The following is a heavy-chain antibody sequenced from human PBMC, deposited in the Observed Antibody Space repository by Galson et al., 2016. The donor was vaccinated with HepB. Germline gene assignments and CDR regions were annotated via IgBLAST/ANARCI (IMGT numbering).Heavy chain of an antibody. CDR2: INGGNGKT. V-gene: IGHV1-3*01. CDR1: KYNFNTYG. CDR3: ARDHGLRYFDWLFSYYGMDI. Sequence: SVKVSCKASKYNFNTYGMHWVRQAPGQRLEWMGWINGGNGKTKYSQKLQGRVTLTRDTSARTAYMELGSLRSEVTALHYCARDHGLRYFDWLFSYYGMDIWGQGTTVTVSS. D-gene: IGHD3-9*01. J-gene: IGHJ6*02.